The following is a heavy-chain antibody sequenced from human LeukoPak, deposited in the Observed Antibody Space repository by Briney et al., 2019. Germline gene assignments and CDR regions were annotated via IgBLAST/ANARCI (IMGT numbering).Heavy chain of an antibody. CDR3: ARGSGYPYYFDY. J-gene: IGHJ4*02. Sequence: SETLSLTCTVSGGSISSYYWTWIRQPPGKGLEWIGCIYYSGSTNYNPSLKSRVTISVDTSKNQFSLKLSSVTAADTAAYYCARGSGYPYYFDYWGQGTLVTVSS. CDR2: IYYSGST. CDR1: GGSISSYY. D-gene: IGHD3-22*01. V-gene: IGHV4-59*01.